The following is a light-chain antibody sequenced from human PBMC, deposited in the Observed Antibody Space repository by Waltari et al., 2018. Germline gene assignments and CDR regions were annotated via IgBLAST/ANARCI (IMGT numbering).Light chain of an antibody. CDR1: RSHIVAAFV. V-gene: IGLV1-40*01. J-gene: IGLJ3*02. CDR3: QSYDISLGGWV. CDR2: DYN. Sequence: QTVLTQPPSVSVAPGQRGTSSSTAGRSHIVAAFVVTWYQHVPGTAPNLLIYDYNKRPSGVPDRFSGSKSGTSASLAITGLQAEDEADYCCQSYDISLGGWVFGGGTKLTVL.